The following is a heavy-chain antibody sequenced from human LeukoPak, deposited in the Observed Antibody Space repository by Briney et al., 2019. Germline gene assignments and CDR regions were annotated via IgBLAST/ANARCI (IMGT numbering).Heavy chain of an antibody. J-gene: IGHJ4*02. CDR3: AKDGVGYCDSGSFHH. V-gene: IGHV3-23*01. CDR2: ISGSGGST. CDR1: GFTFSSYA. Sequence: GGSLRLSCAASGFTFSSYAMSWVRQAPGKGLEWVSAISGSGGSTYYADSVKGRFTISRDNSKNTLYLQMNSLRAEDTAVYYCAKDGVGYCDSGSFHHWGQGTLVTVSS. D-gene: IGHD3-10*01.